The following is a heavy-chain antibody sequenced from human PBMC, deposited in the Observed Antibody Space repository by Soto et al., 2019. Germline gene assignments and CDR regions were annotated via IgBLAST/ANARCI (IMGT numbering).Heavy chain of an antibody. CDR1: GYTFTSYY. CDR2: INAGGDRT. Sequence: QVQLVQSGAEVTKPGASVKLSCKASGYTFTSYYIHWVRQAPGQGVEWVAMINAGGDRTKNAQRFQSRVTLTRDMSTGTVNMELSSLTSADTAVYYCARGPSCGGDCYLFDYWGQGALVTVSS. J-gene: IGHJ4*02. D-gene: IGHD2-21*02. CDR3: ARGPSCGGDCYLFDY. V-gene: IGHV1-46*01.